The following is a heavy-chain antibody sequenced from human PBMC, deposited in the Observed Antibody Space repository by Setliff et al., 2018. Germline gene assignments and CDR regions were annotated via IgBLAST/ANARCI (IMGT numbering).Heavy chain of an antibody. CDR2: IYYSGST. D-gene: IGHD3-22*01. V-gene: IGHV4-31*03. CDR1: GGSISSGGYY. Sequence: SETLSLTCTVSGGSISSGGYYWSWIRQRPGKGLEWIGYIYYSGSTYYNPSLKSRVTISVDTSKNQFSLKLSSVTAADTAVYYCARVSPYYYDSSGPGAFDIWGQGTMVTVSS. CDR3: ARVSPYYYDSSGPGAFDI. J-gene: IGHJ3*02.